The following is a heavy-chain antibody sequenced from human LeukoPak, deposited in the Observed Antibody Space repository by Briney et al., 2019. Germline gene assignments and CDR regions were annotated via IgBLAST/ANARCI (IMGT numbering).Heavy chain of an antibody. CDR3: AKDWGGYCDGGSCYDLDY. CDR2: IRFDGSNK. V-gene: IGHV3-30*02. Sequence: GGSLRLSCATSGFTFSIYGMHWVRQAPGKGLEWVAFIRFDGSNKYYADSVKGRFTISRDNSKNTLYLQMNSLRTEDTAVYYCAKDWGGYCDGGSCYDLDYWGQGTLVTVSS. CDR1: GFTFSIYG. J-gene: IGHJ4*02. D-gene: IGHD2-15*01.